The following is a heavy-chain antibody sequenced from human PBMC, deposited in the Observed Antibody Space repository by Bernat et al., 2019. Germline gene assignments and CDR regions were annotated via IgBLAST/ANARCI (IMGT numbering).Heavy chain of an antibody. J-gene: IGHJ4*02. CDR3: ARDGLGGSCYY. V-gene: IGHV3-30*01. CDR2: ISYDGSNK. CDR1: GFTFSSYA. Sequence: QVQLVESGGGVVQPGRSLRPSCAASGFTFSSYAMHWVRQAPGKGLEWVAVISYDGSNKYYADSVKGRFTISRDNSKNTLYLQMNSLRAEDTAVYYCARDGLGGSCYYWGQGTLVTVSS. D-gene: IGHD2-15*01.